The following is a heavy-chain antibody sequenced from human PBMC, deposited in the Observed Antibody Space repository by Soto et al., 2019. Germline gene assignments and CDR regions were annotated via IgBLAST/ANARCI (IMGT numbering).Heavy chain of an antibody. D-gene: IGHD3-10*01. CDR1: GFTFTNAW. Sequence: EVQLVESGGGLVKPGGSLRLSCAASGFTFTNAWMNWVRQAPGKGLEWVGRIKSTPDGGTTDYGAPVKGRFTISRDDSKDTLYLQMNSLKNEDTAVYYCTTGRSVLVRGISNYWGLGTLVTVPP. V-gene: IGHV3-15*01. CDR3: TTGRSVLVRGISNY. CDR2: IKSTPDGGTT. J-gene: IGHJ4*02.